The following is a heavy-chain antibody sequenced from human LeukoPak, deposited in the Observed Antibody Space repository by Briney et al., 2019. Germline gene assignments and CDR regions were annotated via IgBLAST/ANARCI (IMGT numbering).Heavy chain of an antibody. CDR2: ISGSGGST. V-gene: IGHV3-23*01. CDR1: GFTFSSYA. D-gene: IGHD2-2*01. CDR3: AKGRSGYCSSTSCYGGDY. Sequence: GGSLRLSCAASGFTFSSYAMSWVRQAPGKGLEWVSAISGSGGSTYYADSVKGRFTISRDNSKNTLYLQMNSLRAEDTAVYYCAKGRSGYCSSTSCYGGDYRGQGTLVTVSS. J-gene: IGHJ4*02.